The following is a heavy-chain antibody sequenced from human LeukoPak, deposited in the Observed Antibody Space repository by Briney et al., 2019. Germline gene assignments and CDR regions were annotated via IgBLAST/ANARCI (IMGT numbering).Heavy chain of an antibody. D-gene: IGHD3-22*01. CDR2: IKQDGSAK. J-gene: IGHJ4*02. Sequence: GGSLRLSCAASGFTLSSYWMTWVRQAPGKGLEWVANIKQDGSAKYYVDSLRGRFSVSRDNVKNSLFLQMNSLSDDDTAVYYCARCPYDSTGYYSVPSHLDYWGQGTLVTVSS. CDR3: ARCPYDSTGYYSVPSHLDY. V-gene: IGHV3-7*01. CDR1: GFTLSSYW.